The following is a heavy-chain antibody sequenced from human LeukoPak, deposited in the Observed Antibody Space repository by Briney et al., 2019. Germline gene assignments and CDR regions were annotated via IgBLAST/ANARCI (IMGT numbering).Heavy chain of an antibody. J-gene: IGHJ4*02. CDR1: GYTFTSYD. V-gene: IGHV1-46*01. Sequence: ASVKVSCMASGYTFTSYDINWVRQATGQGLEWMGIINPSGGSTSYAQKFQGRVTMTRDTSTSTVYMELSSLRSEDTAVYYCARELPQQLEYWGQGTLVTVSS. D-gene: IGHD6-13*01. CDR2: INPSGGST. CDR3: ARELPQQLEY.